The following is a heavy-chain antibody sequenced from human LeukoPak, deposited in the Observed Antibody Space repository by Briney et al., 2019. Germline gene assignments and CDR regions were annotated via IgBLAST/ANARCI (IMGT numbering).Heavy chain of an antibody. CDR1: GFTFSSYA. CDR3: AIDYDGLRWPAVDY. Sequence: GGSLRLPCAASGFTFSSYAMSWVRQAPGKGLEWVSAISGSGGSTYYADSVKGRFTISRDNSKNTLYLQMNSLRAEDTAVYYCAIDYDGLRWPAVDYWGQGTLVTVSS. D-gene: IGHD4-23*01. J-gene: IGHJ4*02. CDR2: ISGSGGST. V-gene: IGHV3-23*01.